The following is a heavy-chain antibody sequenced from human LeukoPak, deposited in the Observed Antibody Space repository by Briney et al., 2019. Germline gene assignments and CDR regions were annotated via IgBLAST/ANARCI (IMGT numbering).Heavy chain of an antibody. CDR2: IRHTAGT. J-gene: IGHJ6*01. Sequence: SETLSLTCAVYGGSFTDYYWSWIRHLPGKGLEWIGEIRHTAGTNYNPSLKSRVTISADTSKNQFSLKLTSVTAADTAVFYCARGPVRDDGLTGNSYYYGLDVWGQGTTVTVSS. CDR3: ARGPVRDDGLTGNSYYYGLDV. CDR1: GGSFTDYY. V-gene: IGHV4-34*01. D-gene: IGHD3-9*01.